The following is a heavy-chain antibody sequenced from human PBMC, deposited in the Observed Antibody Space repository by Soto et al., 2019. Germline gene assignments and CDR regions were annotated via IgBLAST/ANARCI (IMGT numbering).Heavy chain of an antibody. Sequence: SVKVSCKASGGTFSSYAISWVRQAPGQGLEWMGGIIPIFGTANYAQKFQGRVTITADESTSTAYMELSSLRSEDTAVYYCAREYYRDYVDCEYWGQGNMVSVSA. D-gene: IGHD4-17*01. CDR3: AREYYRDYVDCEY. CDR1: GGTFSSYA. J-gene: IGHJ4*02. V-gene: IGHV1-69*13. CDR2: IIPIFGTA.